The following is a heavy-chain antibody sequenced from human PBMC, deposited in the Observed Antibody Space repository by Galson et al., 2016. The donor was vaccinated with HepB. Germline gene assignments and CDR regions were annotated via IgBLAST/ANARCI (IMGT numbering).Heavy chain of an antibody. CDR1: RFTFSSYG. CDR2: LSPSGTST. J-gene: IGHJ3*01. D-gene: IGHD5-24*01. Sequence: SLRLSCAASRFTFSSYGMSRVRQAPGKGLEWVSGLSPSGTSTHYADSVKGRFNISRDNSKTTLYLQMNSLRVEDTALYYCARDQRWLQFGKDAFDLWGQGTFVIVSS. V-gene: IGHV3-23*01. CDR3: ARDQRWLQFGKDAFDL.